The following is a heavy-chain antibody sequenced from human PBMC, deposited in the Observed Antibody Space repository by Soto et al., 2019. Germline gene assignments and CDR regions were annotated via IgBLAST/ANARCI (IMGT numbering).Heavy chain of an antibody. V-gene: IGHV3-7*01. D-gene: IGHD4-17*01. CDR2: IKQDVSEK. CDR3: ARHGDYVSMDV. Sequence: EVQLVESGGGLVQPGGSLRLSCAASGFTLSNDWMSWVRQAPGKGLEWVANIKQDVSEKYYVDSVKGRFTISRDNAKNSQYLQMNSLRAEDTAVYYCARHGDYVSMDVWGKGTTVTLSS. CDR1: GFTLSNDW. J-gene: IGHJ6*03.